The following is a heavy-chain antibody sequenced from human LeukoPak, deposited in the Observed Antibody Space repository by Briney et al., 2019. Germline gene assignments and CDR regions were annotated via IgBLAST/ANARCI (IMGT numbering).Heavy chain of an antibody. V-gene: IGHV3-13*01. CDR2: IGTAGDT. D-gene: IGHD1-1*01. J-gene: IGHJ4*02. Sequence: GGSLRLSCAXXXFTFSDYDMHWVRQATGKGLEWVSAIGTAGDTYYTGSVKGRFTISRENAKNSLYLQMNSLRAGDTAVYYCARVAKERVGGVYYFDYWGQGTLVTVSS. CDR1: XFTFSDYD. CDR3: ARVAKERVGGVYYFDY.